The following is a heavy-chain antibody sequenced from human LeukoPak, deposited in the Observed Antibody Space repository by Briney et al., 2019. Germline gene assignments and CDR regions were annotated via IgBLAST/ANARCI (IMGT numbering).Heavy chain of an antibody. CDR1: GGSISSYY. J-gene: IGHJ5*02. V-gene: IGHV4-59*01. D-gene: IGHD3-22*01. CDR2: IYYSGCT. CDR3: AREQRYYYDSSGYKYRNWFDP. Sequence: SETLSLTCTVSGGSISSYYWSWIRQPPGKGLEWIGYIYYSGCTNYNPSLKSRVTISVDTSKNQFSLKLSSVTAADTAVYYCAREQRYYYDSSGYKYRNWFDPWGQGTLVTVSS.